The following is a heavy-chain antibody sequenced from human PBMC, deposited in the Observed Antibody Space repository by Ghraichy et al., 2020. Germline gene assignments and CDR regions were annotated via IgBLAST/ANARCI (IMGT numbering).Heavy chain of an antibody. CDR2: ISGVGDST. CDR3: AKGEKGITGTPVDY. D-gene: IGHD1/OR15-1a*01. Sequence: ISGVGDSTYYADSVKGRFTISRDTFKNTVSLQMNSLRVDEPAIYYCAKGEKGITGTPVDYWGQGIVVTV. V-gene: IGHV3-23*01. J-gene: IGHJ4*02.